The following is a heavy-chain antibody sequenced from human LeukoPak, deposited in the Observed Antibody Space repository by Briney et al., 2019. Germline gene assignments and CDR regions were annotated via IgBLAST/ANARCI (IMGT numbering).Heavy chain of an antibody. CDR2: ISGSGGST. D-gene: IGHD5-12*01. CDR3: ARVGYSGYVGFDY. V-gene: IGHV3-23*01. J-gene: IGHJ4*02. CDR1: GFTFSSYA. Sequence: GGSLRLSCAASGFTFSSYAMSWVRQAPGKGLEWVSAISGSGGSTYYADSVKGRFTISRDNAKNSLYLQMNSLRAEDTAVYYCARVGYSGYVGFDYWGQGTLVTVSS.